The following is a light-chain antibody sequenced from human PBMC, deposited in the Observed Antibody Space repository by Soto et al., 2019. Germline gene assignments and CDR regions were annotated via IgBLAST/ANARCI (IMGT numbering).Light chain of an antibody. J-gene: IGKJ5*01. V-gene: IGKV1-39*01. CDR3: QQYNNWPLIT. Sequence: DIQMTQSPSSLSASVGDRVTITCRASQSVSTYLNWYFQKSGGAPKLLIHGVSKLENGTPARFSGSGSGTEFTLTISSLQSEDFAVYYCQQYNNWPLITFGQGTRLEIK. CDR2: GVS. CDR1: QSVSTY.